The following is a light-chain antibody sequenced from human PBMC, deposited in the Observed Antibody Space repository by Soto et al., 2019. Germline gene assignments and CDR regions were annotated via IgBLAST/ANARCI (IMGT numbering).Light chain of an antibody. CDR1: QSISSS. CDR3: QHYNSYSEA. CDR2: GAS. V-gene: IGKV1-39*01. J-gene: IGKJ1*01. Sequence: DIQMTQSPSSLSSSVGDIFTITCRASQSISSSLNWYQQTPGKAPRLLIYGASSLQSGVPSRFSGSGSGTDFTLTISSLQPDDFATYYCQHYNSYSEAFGQGTKVDIK.